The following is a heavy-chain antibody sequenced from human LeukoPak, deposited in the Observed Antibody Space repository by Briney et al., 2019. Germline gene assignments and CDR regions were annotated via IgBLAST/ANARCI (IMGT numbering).Heavy chain of an antibody. CDR3: AKDARSGYPRAFQH. CDR1: GGSISSSFYY. V-gene: IGHV4-39*07. CDR2: IYYSGST. Sequence: SETLSLTCTVSGGSISSSFYYWGWIRQPPGKGLEWIGSIYYSGSTYYNPSLKSRVTISVDTSKNQFSLKLSSVTAADTAVYYCAKDARSGYPRAFQHWGQGTLVTVSS. D-gene: IGHD3-22*01. J-gene: IGHJ1*01.